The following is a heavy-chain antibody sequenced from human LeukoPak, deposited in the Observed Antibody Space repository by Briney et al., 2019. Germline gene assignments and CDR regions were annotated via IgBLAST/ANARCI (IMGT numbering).Heavy chain of an antibody. CDR1: GDSITSTSYY. CDR3: ARSSAMGSGWYRPVDN. CDR2: IFYSGST. J-gene: IGHJ4*02. D-gene: IGHD6-19*01. Sequence: SETLSLTCTVSGDSITSTSYYWCWIRQPPGKVLDWIGNIFYSGSTYYNPSLKSRVTISVDTSKNQFSLKVNSVTATDTAVYYCARSSAMGSGWYRPVDNWGQGILVTVSS. V-gene: IGHV4-39*01.